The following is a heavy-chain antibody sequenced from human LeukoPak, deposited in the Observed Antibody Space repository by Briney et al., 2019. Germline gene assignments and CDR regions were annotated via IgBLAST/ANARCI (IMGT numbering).Heavy chain of an antibody. CDR3: AITPHSHAFDI. CDR1: GGSFSGYY. Sequence: SETLSLTCAVYGGSFSGYYWSWIRQPPGEGLEWIGEINHSGSTNYNPSLKSRVTISVDTSKNQFSLKLSSVTAADTAVYYCAITPHSHAFDIWGQGTMVTVSS. V-gene: IGHV4-34*01. D-gene: IGHD1-14*01. CDR2: INHSGST. J-gene: IGHJ3*02.